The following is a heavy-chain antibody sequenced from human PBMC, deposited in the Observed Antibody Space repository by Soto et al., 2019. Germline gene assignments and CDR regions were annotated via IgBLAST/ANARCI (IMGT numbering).Heavy chain of an antibody. V-gene: IGHV3-9*01. Sequence: EVQLVESGGGLVQPGRSLRLSCAASGFIFDDFAMHWVRQVPGKGLEWVSGISWDSGTIEYGDSVKGRFTISRDNAKNSRYRQLNSLRVEDTALYYCAKDEGYCTSTNCDGAIDYWGQGTLVTVPS. D-gene: IGHD2-2*01. J-gene: IGHJ4*02. CDR1: GFIFDDFA. CDR2: ISWDSGTI. CDR3: AKDEGYCTSTNCDGAIDY.